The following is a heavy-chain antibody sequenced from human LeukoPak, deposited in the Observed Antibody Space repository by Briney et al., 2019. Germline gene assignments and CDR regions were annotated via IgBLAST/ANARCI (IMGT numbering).Heavy chain of an antibody. Sequence: SQTLSLTCTVSGGSISSGGYYWSWIRQHPGKGLEWIGYIYYSGSTYYNPSLKSRVTISVDTSKNQFSLKLSSVTAADTAVYYCARREYGGNSRYWYFDLWGRGTLVTVSS. J-gene: IGHJ2*01. CDR1: GGSISSGGYY. V-gene: IGHV4-31*03. CDR2: IYYSGST. CDR3: ARREYGGNSRYWYFDL. D-gene: IGHD4-23*01.